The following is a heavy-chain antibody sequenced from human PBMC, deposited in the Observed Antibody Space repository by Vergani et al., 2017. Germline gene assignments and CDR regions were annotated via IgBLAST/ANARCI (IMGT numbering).Heavy chain of an antibody. CDR1: GFSFSGYW. V-gene: IGHV3-74*01. D-gene: IGHD2-2*01. J-gene: IGHJ5*01. CDR3: IRARCSSSCFMSYWFDS. CDR2: IKSDGSIT. Sequence: EVQLVESGGGLIHPGGSLRLSCEGSGFSFSGYWMHWVRQSPEKGLVWVSRIKSDGSITNYADSVKGRFTISIDNAKNTLYLEMNSLRGDATAIYYCIRARCSSSCFMSYWFDSWGQGTLVTVSS.